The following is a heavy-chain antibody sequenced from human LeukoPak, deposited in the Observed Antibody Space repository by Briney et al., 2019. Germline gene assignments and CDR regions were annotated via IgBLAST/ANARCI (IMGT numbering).Heavy chain of an antibody. CDR2: LSDNGGSP. Sequence: GGSLRLSCAASGFTFSNYPMSWVRQAPGKGLEWVSSLSDNGGSPYYADSVKGRFTISRDNSKDTLYLHMNSLRVEDTAVYYCAKDPETYSSRWFDSWGQGTLVTVSS. CDR1: GFTFSNYP. J-gene: IGHJ5*01. V-gene: IGHV3-23*01. CDR3: AKDPETYSSRWFDS. D-gene: IGHD2-21*01.